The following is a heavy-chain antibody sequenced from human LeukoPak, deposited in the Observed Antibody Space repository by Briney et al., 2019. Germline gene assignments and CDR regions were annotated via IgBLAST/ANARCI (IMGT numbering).Heavy chain of an antibody. J-gene: IGHJ4*02. CDR3: ARGPITMIVVVIGEFDY. Sequence: SETLSLTCTVSGGYISSSSYYWGWIRQPPGKGLEWIGSIYDSENTYYNPSLKSRVTISVDTSKNQFSLKLSSVTAADTAVYYCARGPITMIVVVIGEFDYWGQGTLVTVSS. CDR1: GGYISSSSYY. CDR2: IYDSENT. D-gene: IGHD3-22*01. V-gene: IGHV4-39*07.